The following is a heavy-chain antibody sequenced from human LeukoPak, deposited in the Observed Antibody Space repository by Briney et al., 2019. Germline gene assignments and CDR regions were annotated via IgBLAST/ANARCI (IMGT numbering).Heavy chain of an antibody. CDR1: GFTFSSYG. Sequence: GGSLRLSCAASGFTFSSYGMHWVRQAPGKGLEWVAVIWYDGSNKYYADSVKGRFAISRDNSKNTLYLQMNSLRAEDTAVYYCAGDYYYYYGMDVWGQGTTVTVSS. CDR3: AGDYYYYYGMDV. V-gene: IGHV3-33*08. CDR2: IWYDGSNK. J-gene: IGHJ6*02.